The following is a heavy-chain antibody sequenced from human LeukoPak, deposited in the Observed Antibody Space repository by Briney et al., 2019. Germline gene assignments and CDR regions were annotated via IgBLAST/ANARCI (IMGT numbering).Heavy chain of an antibody. D-gene: IGHD1-26*01. CDR1: GFTVSSNY. CDR3: ARDRVGPFDY. J-gene: IGHJ4*02. V-gene: IGHV3-21*01. CDR2: ISSSSSYI. Sequence: GGSLRLSCAASGFTVSSNYMSWVRQAPGKGLEWVSSISSSSSYIYYADSVKGRFTISRDNAKNSLYLQMNSLRAEGTAVYYCARDRVGPFDYWGQGTLVTVSS.